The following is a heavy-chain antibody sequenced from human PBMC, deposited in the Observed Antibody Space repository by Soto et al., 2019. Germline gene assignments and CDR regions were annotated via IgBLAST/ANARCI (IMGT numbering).Heavy chain of an antibody. CDR3: ARDRWSGYYSTYYGMDV. CDR1: VFTFSSYA. V-gene: IGHV3-30-3*01. D-gene: IGHD3-3*01. Sequence: GSLRLSCAASVFTFSSYAMHWVRQAPGKGLEWVAVISYDGSNKYYADSVKGRFTISRDNSKNTLYLQMNSLRAEDTAVYYCARDRWSGYYSTYYGMDVWGQGTTVTVSS. CDR2: ISYDGSNK. J-gene: IGHJ6*02.